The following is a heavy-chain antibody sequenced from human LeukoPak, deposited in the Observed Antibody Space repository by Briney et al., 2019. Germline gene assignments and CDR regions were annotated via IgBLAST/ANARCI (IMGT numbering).Heavy chain of an antibody. V-gene: IGHV4-59*01. J-gene: IGHJ2*01. D-gene: IGHD2-21*01. CDR1: GDSITDSF. CDR3: ARGPYSTPGSFDL. CDR2: MHNSGTT. Sequence: SETLSLTCTVSGDSITDSFWHWFRQPPGQRLEWIGYMHNSGTTYSNPSLKSRVAVSVDTSNNQLFLKMTSVTTADTAIYYCARGPYSTPGSFDLGGRGPLATVSS.